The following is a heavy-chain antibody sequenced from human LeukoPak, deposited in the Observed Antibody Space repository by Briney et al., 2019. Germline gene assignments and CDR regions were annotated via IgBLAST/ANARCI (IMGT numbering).Heavy chain of an antibody. CDR1: GFTFSSYG. Sequence: PGGSLRLSCAASGFTFSSYGMHWVRQAPGKGLEWVAFIRYDGSNKYYADSVKGRFTISRDNSKNTLYLQMNSLRAEDTAVYYCARVSVGATPPLYIYYYYYMDVWGEGTTVTISS. D-gene: IGHD1-26*01. V-gene: IGHV3-30*02. J-gene: IGHJ6*03. CDR3: ARVSVGATPPLYIYYYYYMDV. CDR2: IRYDGSNK.